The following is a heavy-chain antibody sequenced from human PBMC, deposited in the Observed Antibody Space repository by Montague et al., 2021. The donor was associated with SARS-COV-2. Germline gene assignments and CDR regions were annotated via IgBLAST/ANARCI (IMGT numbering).Heavy chain of an antibody. Sequence: SLRLSCAASGFTFSSYAMHWVRQAPGKGLEWVAVISYDGSNKYYADSVKGRFTISRDNSKNTVLLQMNSLRAEDTAVYHCAKCTHYYASGTYYNTYYFDHWGQGTLVTVSS. J-gene: IGHJ4*02. D-gene: IGHD3-10*01. V-gene: IGHV3-30*04. CDR3: AKCTHYYASGTYYNTYYFDH. CDR1: GFTFSSYA. CDR2: ISYDGSNK.